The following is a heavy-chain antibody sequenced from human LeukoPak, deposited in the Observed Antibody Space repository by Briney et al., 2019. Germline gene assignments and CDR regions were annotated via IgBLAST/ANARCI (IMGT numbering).Heavy chain of an antibody. V-gene: IGHV1-46*01. CDR1: GHTFSTYY. CDR3: ARVMGYCTVSSCPGMDV. D-gene: IGHD2-15*01. Sequence: ASVKVSCKASGHTFSTYYRNGVRQAPGQGLDGMGKIDPSSGSAYYSRKFHGRVTMTREKSTSTVYMEMSSLRSEDTAVYYCARVMGYCTVSSCPGMDVWGQGTTVTVSS. CDR2: IDPSSGSA. J-gene: IGHJ6*02.